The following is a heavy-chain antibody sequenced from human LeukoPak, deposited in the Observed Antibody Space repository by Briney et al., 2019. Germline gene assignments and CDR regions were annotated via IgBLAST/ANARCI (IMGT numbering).Heavy chain of an antibody. CDR2: INHSGST. D-gene: IGHD3-10*01. CDR3: ARWVSSGSFYYFDY. Sequence: SETLSLTCAVCGGCFSGYYWSWIRQRPGKGLEWIGEINHSGSTNYNPSLKSRVTISVGTSKNQFSLKLSSVTAADTAVYYCARWVSSGSFYYFDYWGQGTLVTVSS. V-gene: IGHV4-34*01. J-gene: IGHJ4*02. CDR1: GGCFSGYY.